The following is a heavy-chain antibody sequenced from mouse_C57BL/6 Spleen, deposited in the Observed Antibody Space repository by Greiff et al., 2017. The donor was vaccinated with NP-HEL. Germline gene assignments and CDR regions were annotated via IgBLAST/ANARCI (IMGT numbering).Heavy chain of an antibody. CDR1: GYTFTEYT. CDR3: ARHEEGGHYDGYFDY. D-gene: IGHD2-3*01. CDR2: FYPGSGSI. Sequence: VQLVESGAELVKPGASVKLSCKASGYTFTEYTIHWVKQRSGQGLEWIGWFYPGSGSIKYNEKFKDKATLTADKSSSTVYMELSRLTSEDSAVYFCARHEEGGHYDGYFDYWGQGTTLTVSS. V-gene: IGHV1-62-2*01. J-gene: IGHJ2*01.